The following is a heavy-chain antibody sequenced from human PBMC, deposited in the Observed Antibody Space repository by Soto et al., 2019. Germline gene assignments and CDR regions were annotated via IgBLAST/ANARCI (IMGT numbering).Heavy chain of an antibody. CDR2: IYYSGST. CDR1: GGSISSGGYY. Sequence: PSETLSLTCTVSGGSISSGGYYWSWIRQHPGKGLEWIGYIYYSGSTYYNPSLKSRVTISVDTSKNQFSLKLSSVTAADTAVYYCARDRGGRYCSSTSCYVSEWFDPWGQGTLVTVSS. V-gene: IGHV4-31*03. CDR3: ARDRGGRYCSSTSCYVSEWFDP. J-gene: IGHJ5*02. D-gene: IGHD2-2*01.